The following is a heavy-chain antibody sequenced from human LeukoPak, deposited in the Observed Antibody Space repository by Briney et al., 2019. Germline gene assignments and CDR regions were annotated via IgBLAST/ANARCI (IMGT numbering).Heavy chain of an antibody. J-gene: IGHJ4*02. CDR3: ARASGSYYGRGHYFDY. Sequence: SETLSLTCTVSGGSISTSSYYWGWIRQPPGKGLEWIGSIYYSGSTYYKPSLKSRVTISVDTSKNQFSLKLSSVTAADTAVYYCARASGSYYGRGHYFDYWGQGTLVTVSS. D-gene: IGHD1-26*01. CDR2: IYYSGST. CDR1: GGSISTSSYY. V-gene: IGHV4-39*01.